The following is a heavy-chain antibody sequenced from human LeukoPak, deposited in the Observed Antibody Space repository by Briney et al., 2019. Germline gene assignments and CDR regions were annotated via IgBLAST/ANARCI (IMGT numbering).Heavy chain of an antibody. CDR1: GFTFSSYA. D-gene: IGHD5-24*01. V-gene: IGHV3-30*04. CDR2: ISYDGSNK. CDR3: AKSVEMATIMSAFDY. Sequence: GGSLRLSCAASGFTFSSYAIHWVRQAPGKGLEWVAAISYDGSNKYYAGSVKGRFTISRDNSKNTLYLQMNSLRVEDSAVYYCAKSVEMATIMSAFDYWGQGTLVTVSS. J-gene: IGHJ4*02.